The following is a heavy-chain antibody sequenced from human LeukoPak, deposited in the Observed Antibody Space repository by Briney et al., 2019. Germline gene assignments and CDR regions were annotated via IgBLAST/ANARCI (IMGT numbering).Heavy chain of an antibody. CDR3: AMAGYDYYYYYMDV. CDR1: GYTFTSYY. D-gene: IGHD5-18*01. Sequence: ASVKVSCKASGYTFTSYYMHWLRQAPGQGLEWMGIINPSGGSTSYAQKFQGRVTMTRDMSTSTVYMELSRLRSDDTAVYYCAMAGYDYYYYYMDVWGKGTTVTVSS. J-gene: IGHJ6*03. V-gene: IGHV1-46*01. CDR2: INPSGGST.